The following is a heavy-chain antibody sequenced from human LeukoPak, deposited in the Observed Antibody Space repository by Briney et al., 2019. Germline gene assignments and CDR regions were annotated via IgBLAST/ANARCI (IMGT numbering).Heavy chain of an antibody. J-gene: IGHJ4*02. D-gene: IGHD3-22*01. V-gene: IGHV3-30*18. CDR2: RSYDGSNK. CDR3: AKSGDSTGFWDFDY. Sequence: IHWVRQAPSKGLDGVALRSYDGSNKYYADSVKGRFTISRDNSKNTLYLQMNSLRAEDTAVYYCAKSGDSTGFWDFDYWGQGTLVTVSS.